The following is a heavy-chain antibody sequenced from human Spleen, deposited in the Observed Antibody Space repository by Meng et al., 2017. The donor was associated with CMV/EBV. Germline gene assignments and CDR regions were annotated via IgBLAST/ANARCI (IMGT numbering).Heavy chain of an antibody. V-gene: IGHV1-2*02. CDR2: INFNSGGT. CDR3: AGYIGGWFDP. D-gene: IGHD2-2*02. CDR1: RNIFNGYY. J-gene: IGHJ5*02. Sequence: KVSCKASRNIFNGYYMHWVRQAPGQGLEWMGWINFNSGGTNYTQKFQGRVTMTRDTSISTVYMELRRLTSDDTAVYYCAGYIGGWFDPWGQGSLVTVSS.